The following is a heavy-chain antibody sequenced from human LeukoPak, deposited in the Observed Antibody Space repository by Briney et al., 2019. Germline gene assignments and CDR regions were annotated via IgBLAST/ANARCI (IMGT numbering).Heavy chain of an antibody. Sequence: GGSLRLSCAASGFTFSSYAMSWVRQAPGKGLEWVSGISDSGGTIYYADSVKGRFTISRDSSKNTLYLQMNSLRAEDTAVYYCAKKLSGSYKAFDYWGQGTPVTVSS. V-gene: IGHV3-23*01. D-gene: IGHD1-26*01. CDR2: ISDSGGTI. CDR1: GFTFSSYA. CDR3: AKKLSGSYKAFDY. J-gene: IGHJ4*02.